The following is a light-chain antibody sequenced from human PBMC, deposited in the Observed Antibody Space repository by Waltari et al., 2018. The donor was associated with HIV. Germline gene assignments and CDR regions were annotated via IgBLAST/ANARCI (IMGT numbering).Light chain of an antibody. CDR1: SGHSNYA. CDR3: QTWGTGIRV. V-gene: IGLV4-69*01. Sequence: QLVLTQSPSASASLGASVKLTCTLSSGHSNYAIAWHQQQPEKGPRYLMKVNSDGSHFKGDWIPDRFSGSTSGAERYLTISSLQSEDEADYYCQTWGTGIRVFGGGTKLTVL. CDR2: VNSDGSH. J-gene: IGLJ2*01.